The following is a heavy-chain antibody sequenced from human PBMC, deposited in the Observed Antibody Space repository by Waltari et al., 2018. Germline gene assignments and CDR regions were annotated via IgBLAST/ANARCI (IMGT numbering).Heavy chain of an antibody. D-gene: IGHD2-15*01. CDR2: IYYSGST. V-gene: IGHV4-39*01. CDR3: ARLPSGGASHWFDP. CDR1: GGSISRQSDY. J-gene: IGHJ5*02. Sequence: QLQLQESGPGLVKPSATLSLTCSVSGGSISRQSDYWGWIRQPPGKGLEYIGNIYYSGSTYYNPSLKSRVTISIDTSKNQFSLKLSSVTAADTAVYYCARLPSGGASHWFDPWGQGTLVTVSS.